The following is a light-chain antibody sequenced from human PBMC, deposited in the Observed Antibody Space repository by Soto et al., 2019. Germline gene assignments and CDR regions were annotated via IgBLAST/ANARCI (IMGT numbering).Light chain of an antibody. J-gene: IGKJ2*03. CDR1: QHISTW. CDR2: AAS. CDR3: QHLRTYPFS. Sequence: DIQMTQSPSSVSASIGDRVTITCRASQHISTWLVWYQQKPGKAPQLLIYAASSLQSGVPSRFSGSGSGTDFTLTISSLQPEDSATYYCQHLRTYPFSFGQGTKLDIK. V-gene: IGKV1-12*01.